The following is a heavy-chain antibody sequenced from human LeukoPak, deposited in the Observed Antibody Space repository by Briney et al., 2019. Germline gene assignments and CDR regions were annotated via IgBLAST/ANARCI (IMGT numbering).Heavy chain of an antibody. CDR1: GGSISSYY. Sequence: NPSETLSLTCTVSGGSISSYYWSWIRQPPGKGLEWIGYIYYSGSTNYNPSLKSRVTISVDTSKSQFSLKLSSVTAADTAVCYCARYSGYDSPFDYWGQGTLVTVSS. J-gene: IGHJ4*02. CDR2: IYYSGST. D-gene: IGHD5-12*01. V-gene: IGHV4-59*01. CDR3: ARYSGYDSPFDY.